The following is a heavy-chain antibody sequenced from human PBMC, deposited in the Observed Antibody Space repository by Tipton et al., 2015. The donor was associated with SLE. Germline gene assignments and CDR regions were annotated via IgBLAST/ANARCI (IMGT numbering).Heavy chain of an antibody. CDR1: GGSITNHY. CDR3: ASVGFSVAGTSEDAFDI. D-gene: IGHD6-19*01. CDR2: IHYSGTT. Sequence: TLSLTCTVSGGSITNHYWNWIRQPPGKGLEWIGYIHYSGTTHDNPSLKSRVTMSVDMSKNQFSLRLTSVTAADTAVYYCASVGFSVAGTSEDAFDIWGQGTMVTVS. J-gene: IGHJ3*02. V-gene: IGHV4-59*11.